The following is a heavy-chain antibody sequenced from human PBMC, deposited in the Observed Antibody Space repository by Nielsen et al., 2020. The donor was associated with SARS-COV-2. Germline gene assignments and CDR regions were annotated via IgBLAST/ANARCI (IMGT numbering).Heavy chain of an antibody. D-gene: IGHD6-13*01. CDR2: IHPSGNT. J-gene: IGHJ4*02. CDR3: AKGTDSRKQGY. V-gene: IGHV4-34*01. CDR1: GGSFSGYY. Sequence: SETLSLTCAVYGGSFSGYYWNWIRQPPGKGLEWIGKIHPSGNTNYNPSLESRVTMSLDTSKNQFSLKLSSVTAADTAVYYCAKGTDSRKQGYWGQGTLVTVSA.